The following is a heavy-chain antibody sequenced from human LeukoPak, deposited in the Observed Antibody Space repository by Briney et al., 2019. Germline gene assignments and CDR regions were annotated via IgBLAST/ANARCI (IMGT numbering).Heavy chain of an antibody. Sequence: PSQTLSLTCTVSGGSISSGGYYWSWIRQPPGKGLEWIGEINHSGSTNYNPSLKSRVTISVDTSKNQFSLKLSSVTAADTAVYYCARVAAAGLRFAYFDYWGQGTLVTVSS. CDR1: GGSISSGGYY. CDR3: ARVAAAGLRFAYFDY. V-gene: IGHV4-30-2*01. D-gene: IGHD6-13*01. CDR2: INHSGST. J-gene: IGHJ4*02.